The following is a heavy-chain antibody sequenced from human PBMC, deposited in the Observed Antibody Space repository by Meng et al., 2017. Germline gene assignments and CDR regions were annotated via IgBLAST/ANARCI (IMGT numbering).Heavy chain of an antibody. Sequence: QGLVGESVGGVVQPGRSLTLSWAASGLPFSSYGMDWVRQAPGKGLEWVAVIWNDGSYKNHADSVKGRFTISRDNSKNTLYLQMNSLRAEDTAMYYCARGAVAGSGGGNWFDPWGQGTLVTVSS. CDR3: ARGAVAGSGGGNWFDP. V-gene: IGHV3-33*01. CDR2: IWNDGSYK. D-gene: IGHD6-19*01. J-gene: IGHJ5*02. CDR1: GLPFSSYG.